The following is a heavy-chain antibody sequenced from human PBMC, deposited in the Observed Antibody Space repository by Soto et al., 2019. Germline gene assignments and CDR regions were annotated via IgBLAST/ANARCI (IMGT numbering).Heavy chain of an antibody. CDR2: ISGSGGST. CDR3: AKDMMYYDILTGYSRSLGEDY. J-gene: IGHJ4*02. V-gene: IGHV3-23*01. Sequence: GGSLRLSCAASGFTFSSYAMSWVRQAPGKGLEWVSAISGSGGSTYYADSVKGRFTISRDNSKNTLYLQMNSLRAEDTAVYYCAKDMMYYDILTGYSRSLGEDYWGQGTLVTVSS. CDR1: GFTFSSYA. D-gene: IGHD3-9*01.